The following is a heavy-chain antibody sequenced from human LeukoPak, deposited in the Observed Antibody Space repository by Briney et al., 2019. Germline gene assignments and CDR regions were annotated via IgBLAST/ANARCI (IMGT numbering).Heavy chain of an antibody. CDR2: ISSSSSYI. J-gene: IGHJ3*02. V-gene: IGHV3-21*01. D-gene: IGHD6-19*01. CDR1: GFTFSSYS. Sequence: KTGGSLRLSCAASGFTFSSYSMNWVRQAPGKGLEWVSSISSSSSYIYYADSVKGRFTISRDNAKNSLYLQMNSLRAEDTAVYYCARTSRGWYEDAFDIWGQGTMVTVSS. CDR3: ARTSRGWYEDAFDI.